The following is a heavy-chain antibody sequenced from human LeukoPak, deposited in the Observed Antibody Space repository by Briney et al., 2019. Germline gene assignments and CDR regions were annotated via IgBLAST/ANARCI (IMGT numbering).Heavy chain of an antibody. CDR1: GGSISSGSYY. CDR2: IYTSGST. V-gene: IGHV4-61*02. Sequence: PSQTLSLTCTVSGGSISSGSYYWSWIRQPAGKGLEWIGRIYTSGSTNYNPSHKSRVTISVDTSKNQFSLKLSSVTAADTAVYYCAREGWFGESYFDYWGQGTLVTVSS. CDR3: AREGWFGESYFDY. J-gene: IGHJ4*02. D-gene: IGHD3-10*01.